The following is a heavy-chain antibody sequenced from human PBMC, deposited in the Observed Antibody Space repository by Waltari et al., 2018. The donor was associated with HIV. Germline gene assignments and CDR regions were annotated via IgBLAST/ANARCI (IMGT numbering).Heavy chain of an antibody. J-gene: IGHJ4*02. Sequence: EVQVMQSGAEVKKPGESLKISCKVSGYNFASYWIGWVRQMPGKGLEWMGIFFPRYSESRDGPSFQGQVTISADTSISTAFLQWDSLQASDTAMYYCARLDFYQSPGFSLGFDYWGQGTLVTVSS. CDR1: GYNFASYW. D-gene: IGHD2-21*01. CDR3: ARLDFYQSPGFSLGFDY. V-gene: IGHV5-51*03. CDR2: FFPRYSES.